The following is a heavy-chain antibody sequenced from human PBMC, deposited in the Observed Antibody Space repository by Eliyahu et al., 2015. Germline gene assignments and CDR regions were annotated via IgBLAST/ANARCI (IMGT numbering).Heavy chain of an antibody. Sequence: QVQLVESGGGLVKPGGSLXLSCAAXGFTFXDYYMXWXRQAPGEGLEWVSHISSGGSVRSXADXLQGRFXISRDNARNSLYLEMNSLRADDTAVYYCARAEPDGNYYYGMDIWGQGTTVTVSS. J-gene: IGHJ6*02. CDR1: GFTFXDYY. D-gene: IGHD5-24*01. CDR3: ARAEPDGNYYYGMDI. CDR2: ISSGGSVR. V-gene: IGHV3-11*01.